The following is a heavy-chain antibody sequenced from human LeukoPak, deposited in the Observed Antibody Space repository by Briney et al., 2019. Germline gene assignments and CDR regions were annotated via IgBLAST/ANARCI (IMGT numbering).Heavy chain of an antibody. CDR2: IIPIFGTA. J-gene: IGHJ6*02. CDR3: ARDGGSGSYYYYGMDV. Sequence: SVKVSCKASGGTFSSYAISWVRQAPGQGLEWMGGIIPIFGTANYAQKFQGRVTITADESTSTAYMELSSLRSEDTAVYYCARDGGSGSYYYYGMDVWGQGTTVTVSS. D-gene: IGHD6-19*01. CDR1: GGTFSSYA. V-gene: IGHV1-69*13.